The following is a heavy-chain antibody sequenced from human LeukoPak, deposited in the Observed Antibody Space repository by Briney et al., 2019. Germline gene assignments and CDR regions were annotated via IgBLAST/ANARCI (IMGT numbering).Heavy chain of an antibody. CDR1: EFTFRNYD. Sequence: GGSLRHSCAASEFTFRNYDMHWVRQFPGRGLEWVSAIGIADDTHYPDSVKGRFTISRENAKNSLYLQMNGLRDGDTAVYYCVRGGIQVSGIDAFDIWGQGTMVTVSS. J-gene: IGHJ3*02. CDR3: VRGGIQVSGIDAFDI. V-gene: IGHV3-13*01. D-gene: IGHD5/OR15-5a*01. CDR2: IGIADDT.